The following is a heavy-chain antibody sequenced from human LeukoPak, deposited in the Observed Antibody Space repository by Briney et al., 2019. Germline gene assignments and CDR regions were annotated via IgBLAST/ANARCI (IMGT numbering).Heavy chain of an antibody. J-gene: IGHJ4*02. CDR1: DDSITIYY. CDR3: ARGGWGPLDY. Sequence: SETLSLTCTVSDDSITIYYWTWIRQPPGKGLEWIGYIDHTGSTNYNPSLNSRVTISRDTSKNHFSLELSSVTAADTAVYYCARGGWGPLDYWGQGTLVTVSS. CDR2: IDHTGST. V-gene: IGHV4-59*01. D-gene: IGHD3-16*01.